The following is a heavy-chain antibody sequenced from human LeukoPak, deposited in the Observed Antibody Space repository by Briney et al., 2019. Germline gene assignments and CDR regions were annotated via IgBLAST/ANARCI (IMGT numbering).Heavy chain of an antibody. D-gene: IGHD2-15*01. CDR1: GGSISSYY. CDR2: IYASGFT. V-gene: IGHV4-4*07. Sequence: PSETLSLTCTVSGGSISSYYWSWIRQPAGKGLEWFGRIYASGFTNYNPSLKSRVTISVDTSKNQFSLKLSSVTAADTAVYYCARELLGYCSGGNCYSVNWFDPWGQGTLVTVSS. CDR3: ARELLGYCSGGNCYSVNWFDP. J-gene: IGHJ5*02.